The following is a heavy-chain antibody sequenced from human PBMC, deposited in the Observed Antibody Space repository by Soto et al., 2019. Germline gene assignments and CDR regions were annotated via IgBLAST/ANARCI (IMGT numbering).Heavy chain of an antibody. CDR2: ISWNSGSI. CDR3: AKALERREVTGTPGY. Sequence: GGSLRLSCAASGFTFDDYAMHWVRQAPGKGLEWVSGISWNSGSIGYADSVKGRFTISRDNAKNSLYLQMNSLRAEDTALYYCAKALERREVTGTPGYWGQGTLVTVSS. CDR1: GFTFDDYA. V-gene: IGHV3-9*01. J-gene: IGHJ4*02. D-gene: IGHD1-20*01.